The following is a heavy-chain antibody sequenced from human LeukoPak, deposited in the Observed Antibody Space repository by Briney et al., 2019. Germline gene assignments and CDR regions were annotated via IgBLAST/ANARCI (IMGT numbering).Heavy chain of an antibody. Sequence: SETLSLTCAVYGGSFSDYYWSWIRQPPGKGLEWIGEINHSGSTNYNPSLKSRVTISVDTSKNQFSLKLSSVTAADTAVYYCARHSGGYCSGGSCYRHYYFDYWGQGTLVTVSS. CDR2: INHSGST. J-gene: IGHJ4*02. V-gene: IGHV4-34*01. CDR1: GGSFSDYY. CDR3: ARHSGGYCSGGSCYRHYYFDY. D-gene: IGHD2-15*01.